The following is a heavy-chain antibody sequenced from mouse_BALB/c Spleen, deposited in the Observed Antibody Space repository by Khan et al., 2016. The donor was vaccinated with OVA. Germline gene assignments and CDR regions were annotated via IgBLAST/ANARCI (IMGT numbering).Heavy chain of an antibody. J-gene: IGHJ2*01. Sequence: VQLQQSGPGLVKPSQSLSLTCTVTGYSITSGYGWNWIRQFPGNKLEWMGNISYSGSTNYNPSLKSRISINRDTSKNQCFLQLNSVTTEDTATSYCARTARITYWGQGTTLTVSS. D-gene: IGHD1-2*01. V-gene: IGHV3-2*02. CDR1: GYSITSGYG. CDR3: ARTARITY. CDR2: ISYSGST.